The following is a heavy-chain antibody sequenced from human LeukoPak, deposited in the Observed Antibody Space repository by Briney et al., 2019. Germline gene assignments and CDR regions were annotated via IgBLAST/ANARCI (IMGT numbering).Heavy chain of an antibody. D-gene: IGHD3-10*01. CDR3: AKSWYYYGSGSDY. CDR2: INPNSGGT. V-gene: IGHV1-2*02. J-gene: IGHJ4*02. Sequence: ASVKVSYKASGYTFTGYYMHLVRQAPGQGLEWMGWINPNSGGTNYAQKFQGRVTMTRDTSISTAYMELSRLRSDDTAVYYCAKSWYYYGSGSDYWGQGTLVTVSS. CDR1: GYTFTGYY.